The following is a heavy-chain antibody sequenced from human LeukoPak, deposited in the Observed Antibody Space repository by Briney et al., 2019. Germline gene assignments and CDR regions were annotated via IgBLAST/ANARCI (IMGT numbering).Heavy chain of an antibody. V-gene: IGHV3-30*02. J-gene: IGHJ4*02. CDR1: GFTFSSYG. Sequence: GGSLRLSCAAFGFTFSSYGMHWVRQAPGEGLEWVAFIRYDGSNKYYADSVKGRFTISRDNSKNTLYLQMNSLRAEDTAVYYCANSVVGASSFDYWGQGTLVTVSS. CDR3: ANSVVGASSFDY. D-gene: IGHD2-15*01. CDR2: IRYDGSNK.